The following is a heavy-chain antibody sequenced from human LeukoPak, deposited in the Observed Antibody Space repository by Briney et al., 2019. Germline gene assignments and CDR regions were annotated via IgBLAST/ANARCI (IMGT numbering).Heavy chain of an antibody. J-gene: IGHJ1*01. CDR1: GFTFSSYG. Sequence: GGSLRLSCAASGFTFSSYGMHWVRQAPGKGLEWVAVIWYDGGNKYYADSVKGRFTISRDNSKNTLYLQMNSLRAEDTAVYYCARGSSGYSQYFQHWGQGTLVTVSS. D-gene: IGHD3-22*01. CDR2: IWYDGGNK. CDR3: ARGSSGYSQYFQH. V-gene: IGHV3-33*08.